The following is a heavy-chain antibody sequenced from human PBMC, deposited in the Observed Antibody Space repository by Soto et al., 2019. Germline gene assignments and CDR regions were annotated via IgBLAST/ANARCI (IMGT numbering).Heavy chain of an antibody. V-gene: IGHV3-33*01. D-gene: IGHD6-6*01. CDR3: ARDRTIAAPTGFDP. Sequence: GGSLRLSCAASGFTFSSYGMHWVRQAPGKGLEWVAVIWYDGSNKYYADSVKGRFTISRDNSKNTLYLQMNSLRAEDTAVYNCARDRTIAAPTGFDPWGQGTLVTVSS. CDR1: GFTFSSYG. CDR2: IWYDGSNK. J-gene: IGHJ5*02.